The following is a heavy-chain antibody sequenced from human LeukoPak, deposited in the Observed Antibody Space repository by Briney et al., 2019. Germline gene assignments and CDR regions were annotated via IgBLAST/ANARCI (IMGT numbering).Heavy chain of an antibody. V-gene: IGHV6-1*01. J-gene: IGHJ4*02. Sequence: SQTLSLTCAISGDSVSKNSVAWNWIRQSPSRGLEWLGRTYYRSKWYNDYAVSVKSRITINPDTSKNQFSLHLKSVTPEDTAVYYCARDRPYFDYWGQGTLVTVSS. CDR3: ARDRPYFDY. CDR1: GDSVSKNSVA. CDR2: TYYRSKWYN.